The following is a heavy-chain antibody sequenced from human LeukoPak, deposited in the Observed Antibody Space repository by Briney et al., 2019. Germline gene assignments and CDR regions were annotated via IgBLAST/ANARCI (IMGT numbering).Heavy chain of an antibody. CDR1: GFTFSTYA. J-gene: IGHJ4*02. V-gene: IGHV3-23*01. CDR3: AKDPAGLMDYFDY. Sequence: PGGSLRLSCAASGFTFSTYAMNWVRQAPGKGLEWVSGISESGGSTDYADSVKGRFTISRDNSKNTLYLQMNSLRVEDTAVYYCAKDPAGLMDYFDYWGQGTLVTVSS. D-gene: IGHD2-8*01. CDR2: ISESGGST.